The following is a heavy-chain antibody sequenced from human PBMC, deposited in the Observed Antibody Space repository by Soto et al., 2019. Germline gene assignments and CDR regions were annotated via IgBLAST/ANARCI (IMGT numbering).Heavy chain of an antibody. J-gene: IGHJ5*02. Sequence: SETLSLTCTVSGGSITGYYWRWIRQPPGKGPEWIGNIHYSGSTNYNPSLKSRVTISVDTSKNQFALRLSSVTAAETAVYYCARHSYYSNPLRFDPWGQGPLVTAPQ. V-gene: IGHV4-59*08. D-gene: IGHD4-4*01. CDR1: GGSITGYY. CDR3: ARHSYYSNPLRFDP. CDR2: IHYSGST.